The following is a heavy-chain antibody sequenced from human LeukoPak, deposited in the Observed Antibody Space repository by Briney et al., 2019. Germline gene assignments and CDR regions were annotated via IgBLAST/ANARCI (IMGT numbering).Heavy chain of an antibody. CDR2: IIPSFGTA. Sequence: SLTVSCKASGGTFSGYAISWVRQAPGQGLEWMGGIIPSFGTANYAQRFQGRITITTDESTSTVYIELSSLRSEDTAVYYCARGYYDFWSGYTNSRDYFYHYMDVWGKGTTVTVSS. J-gene: IGHJ6*03. D-gene: IGHD3-3*01. CDR1: GGTFSGYA. V-gene: IGHV1-69*05. CDR3: ARGYYDFWSGYTNSRDYFYHYMDV.